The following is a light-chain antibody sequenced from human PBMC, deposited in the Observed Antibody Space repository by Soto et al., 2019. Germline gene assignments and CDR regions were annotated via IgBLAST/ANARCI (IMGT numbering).Light chain of an antibody. Sequence: EIVLTQSPGTLSLSPGERATLSCRASQSVRSNYLAWYQQKPGQAPRLLIYGASSRATGIPDRFSGTGSGTEFTLTISRREPEDFAVYYCQQYGGSPYTFGQGTKLEIK. CDR2: GAS. CDR3: QQYGGSPYT. J-gene: IGKJ2*01. CDR1: QSVRSNY. V-gene: IGKV3-20*01.